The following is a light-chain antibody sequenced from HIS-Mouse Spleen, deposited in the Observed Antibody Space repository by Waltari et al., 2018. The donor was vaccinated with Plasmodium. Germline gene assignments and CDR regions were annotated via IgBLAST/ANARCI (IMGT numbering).Light chain of an antibody. Sequence: SYELTQPLSVSVALGQTARITCGGNNIGSKNVHWYQQKPGQAPGLVIYGDSNRPSGIPERVAGSNAGNTATLTISRAQAGDEADYYCQVWDSSTVVFGGGTKLTVL. CDR3: QVWDSSTVV. V-gene: IGLV3-9*01. CDR1: NIGSKN. J-gene: IGLJ2*01. CDR2: GDS.